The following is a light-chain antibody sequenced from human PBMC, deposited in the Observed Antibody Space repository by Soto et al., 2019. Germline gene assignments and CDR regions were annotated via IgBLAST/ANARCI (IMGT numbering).Light chain of an antibody. J-gene: IGKJ2*03. Sequence: DIQMTQSPSTLSASVGDRVTITCRSSQSISFWLAWYQQKPGKAPKPLIYDASTLYSGVPSRFSGSRSGTEFTLTISSLQPDDFASYYCQQYNSFAPYSFGQGTKLEI. V-gene: IGKV1-5*01. CDR2: DAS. CDR1: QSISFW. CDR3: QQYNSFAPYS.